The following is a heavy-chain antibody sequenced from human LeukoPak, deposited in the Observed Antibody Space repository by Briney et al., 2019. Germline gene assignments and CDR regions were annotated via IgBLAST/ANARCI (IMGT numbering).Heavy chain of an antibody. J-gene: IGHJ4*02. Sequence: GASVTVSCKASGYTFSHYGISWVRQAPGLGLEWMGWTSYNGNTNYAQKFQDRVTMTTDTSTTTAYMELRSLESDDTAVYYCARHSGSGWQALGYWGQGTLVTVSS. V-gene: IGHV1-18*04. D-gene: IGHD6-19*01. CDR2: TSYNGNT. CDR1: GYTFSHYG. CDR3: ARHSGSGWQALGY.